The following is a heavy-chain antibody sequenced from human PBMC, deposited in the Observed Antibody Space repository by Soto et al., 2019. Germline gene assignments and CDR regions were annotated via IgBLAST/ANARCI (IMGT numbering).Heavy chain of an antibody. J-gene: IGHJ4*02. Sequence: SETLSLTCTVSGGSISSGDYYWSWIRQPPGKGLEWIGYIYYSGSTYYNPSLKSRVTISVDTSKNQFPLKLSSVTAADTAVYYCARDIHYDSSGYYGYLDYWGQGTLVTVSS. CDR2: IYYSGST. CDR3: ARDIHYDSSGYYGYLDY. D-gene: IGHD3-22*01. CDR1: GGSISSGDYY. V-gene: IGHV4-30-4*01.